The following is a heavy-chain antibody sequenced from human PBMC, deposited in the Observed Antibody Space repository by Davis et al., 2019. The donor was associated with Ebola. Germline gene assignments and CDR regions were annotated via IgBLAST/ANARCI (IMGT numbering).Heavy chain of an antibody. D-gene: IGHD3-9*01. CDR1: GFSFGTYA. CDR2: IRSSGMTT. CDR3: ARATYYDLLSPPDYYYGMDV. J-gene: IGHJ6*02. V-gene: IGHV3-23*01. Sequence: GESLKISCAASGFSFGTYAMNWVRQAPGKGLEWVSGIRSSGMTTYYLDSVKGRFTVSRDNSNNTLFLQMKSLRAEDTAVYYCARATYYDLLSPPDYYYGMDVWGQGTTVTVSS.